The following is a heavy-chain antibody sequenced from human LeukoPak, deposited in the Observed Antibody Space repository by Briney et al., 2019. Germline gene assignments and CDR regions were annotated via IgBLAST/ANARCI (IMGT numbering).Heavy chain of an antibody. D-gene: IGHD3-22*01. CDR2: ISSNGGST. Sequence: GGSLRLSCAASGFTFSSYAMHWVRQAPGRGLEYVSAISSNGGSTYYANSVKGRFTISRDNSKNTLYLQMGSLRAEDMAVYYCAREADSSSYYYYFDYWGQGTPVTVAS. CDR1: GFTFSSYA. J-gene: IGHJ4*02. CDR3: AREADSSSYYYYFDY. V-gene: IGHV3-64*01.